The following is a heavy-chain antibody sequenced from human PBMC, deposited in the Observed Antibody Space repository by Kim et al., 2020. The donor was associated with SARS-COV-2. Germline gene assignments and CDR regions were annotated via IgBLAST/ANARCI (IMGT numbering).Heavy chain of an antibody. Sequence: GGSLRLSCAASGFTFSSYWMSWVRQAPGKGLEWVANIKQDGSEKYYVDSVKGRFTISRDNAKNSLYLQMNSLRAEDTAVYYCARPLTFGGVIVYYFDYWGQGTLVTVSS. CDR2: IKQDGSEK. CDR1: GFTFSSYW. V-gene: IGHV3-7*01. CDR3: ARPLTFGGVIVYYFDY. D-gene: IGHD3-16*02. J-gene: IGHJ4*02.